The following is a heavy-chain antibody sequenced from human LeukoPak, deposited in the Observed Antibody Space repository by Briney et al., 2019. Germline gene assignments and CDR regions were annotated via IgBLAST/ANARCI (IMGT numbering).Heavy chain of an antibody. CDR2: IYYTGST. CDR1: GDSISNSY. V-gene: IGHV4-59*01. D-gene: IGHD5-18*01. Sequence: PSETLSLTCTVSGDSISNSYWSWSWIRQPPGKGLEWIGYIYYTGSTEKSPSLKSRVTISLDTSNNQISLRLNSVTAADTAVYFCARTRRGYTYGFPSSELLKAFDIWGQGTVVTVSS. CDR3: ARTRRGYTYGFPSSELLKAFDI. J-gene: IGHJ3*02.